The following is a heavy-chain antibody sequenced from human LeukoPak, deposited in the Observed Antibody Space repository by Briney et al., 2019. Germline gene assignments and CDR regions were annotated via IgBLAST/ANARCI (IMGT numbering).Heavy chain of an antibody. CDR1: GFSFGGYG. V-gene: IGHV3-23*01. CDR3: ARLNGPVVITFEGVTWFDP. J-gene: IGHJ5*02. CDR2: ITGSGSSS. Sequence: GGSLRLSCAASGFSFGGYGMAWVRLAPRKGLECVAAITGSGSSSYYADSVRGRFTISRDNSMYTVYLQMNTLGAEDTAIYYCARLNGPVVITFEGVTWFDPWGQGTRVTVSS. D-gene: IGHD3-16*01.